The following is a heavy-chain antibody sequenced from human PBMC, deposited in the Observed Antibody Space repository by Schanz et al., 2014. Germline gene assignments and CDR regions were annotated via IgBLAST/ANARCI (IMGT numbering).Heavy chain of an antibody. D-gene: IGHD2-21*01. CDR2: ISPYNGNT. Sequence: QVQLVQSGAEVKKPGASVKVSCKASGYTFTSYGISWVRQAPGQGLEWMGWISPYNGNTNYAQKVQGRVTMTTDTSTGTAYMELRSLRSDDTAVYYCARDRLECGAECYSVEVFEIWGQGTLVIVSS. CDR1: GYTFTSYG. V-gene: IGHV1-18*01. J-gene: IGHJ4*02. CDR3: ARDRLECGAECYSVEVFEI.